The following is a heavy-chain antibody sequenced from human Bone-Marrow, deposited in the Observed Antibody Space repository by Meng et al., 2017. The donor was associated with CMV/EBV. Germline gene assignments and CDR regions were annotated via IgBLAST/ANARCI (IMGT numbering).Heavy chain of an antibody. CDR1: GGSVSSGSYY. V-gene: IGHV4-61*01. J-gene: IGHJ6*02. CDR3: ARGAYYYYDSSGYSYYYYYGMDV. Sequence: SETLSLTCTVSGGSVSSGSYYWSWIRQPPGKGLEWIGYIYYSGSTNYNPSLKSRVTISVDTSKNQFSLKLSSVTAADTAVYYCARGAYYYYDSSGYSYYYYYGMDVWGQGTTATVSS. CDR2: IYYSGST. D-gene: IGHD3-22*01.